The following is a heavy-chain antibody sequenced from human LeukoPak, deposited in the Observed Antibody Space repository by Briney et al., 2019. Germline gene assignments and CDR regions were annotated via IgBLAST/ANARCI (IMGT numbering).Heavy chain of an antibody. V-gene: IGHV1-46*01. CDR1: GYPFISYF. Sequence: ASVKVSCKASGYPFISYFIHWVRQAPGQGLEWMGIINPSSGDTNYAQQFQGRVTVTTDTSTSTAYMELRSLRSDDTAVYYCARGTYGDYFAYWGQGTLVTVSS. CDR2: INPSSGDT. CDR3: ARGTYGDYFAY. J-gene: IGHJ4*02. D-gene: IGHD4-17*01.